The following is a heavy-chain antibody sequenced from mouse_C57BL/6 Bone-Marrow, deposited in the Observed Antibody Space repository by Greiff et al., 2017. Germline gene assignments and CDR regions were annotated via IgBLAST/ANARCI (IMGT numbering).Heavy chain of an antibody. CDR1: GYTFTSYW. V-gene: IGHV1-64*01. Sequence: QVQLQQPGAELVKPGASVKLSCKASGYTFTSYWMHWVKQRPGQGLGWIGMIHPNSGSTNYNEKFKSKATLTVDKSSSTAYMQLSSLTSEDSAVYYCARRLLLYFDYWGQGTTLTVSS. D-gene: IGHD2-3*01. CDR2: IHPNSGST. J-gene: IGHJ2*01. CDR3: ARRLLLYFDY.